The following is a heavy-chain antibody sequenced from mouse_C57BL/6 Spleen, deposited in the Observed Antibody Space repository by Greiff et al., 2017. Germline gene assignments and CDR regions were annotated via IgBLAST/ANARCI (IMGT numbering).Heavy chain of an antibody. V-gene: IGHV1-82*01. CDR3: ARSYYYGSSYAMGY. CDR2: IYPGDGDT. J-gene: IGHJ4*01. D-gene: IGHD1-1*01. CDR1: GYAFSSSW. Sequence: QVQLKESGPELVKPGASVKISCKASGYAFSSSWMNWVKQRPGKGLEWIGRIYPGDGDTNYNGKFKGKATLTADKSSSTAYMQLSSLTSEDSAVYFCARSYYYGSSYAMGYWGQGTSVTVSS.